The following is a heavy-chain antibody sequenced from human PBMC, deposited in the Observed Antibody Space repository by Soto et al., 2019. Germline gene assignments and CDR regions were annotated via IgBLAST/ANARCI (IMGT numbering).Heavy chain of an antibody. D-gene: IGHD6-19*01. CDR1: GYTFTSYG. V-gene: IGHV1-18*01. CDR3: ARDEGLLDYYYYGMDV. CDR2: ISAYNGNT. Sequence: QVQLVQSGAEVKKPGASVKVSCKASGYTFTSYGISWVRQAPGQGLEWLGWISAYNGNTNYAQKLQGRVTMTTDTSPSTAYMELRSLRSDDTAVYYCARDEGLLDYYYYGMDVWGQGTTVTVSS. J-gene: IGHJ6*02.